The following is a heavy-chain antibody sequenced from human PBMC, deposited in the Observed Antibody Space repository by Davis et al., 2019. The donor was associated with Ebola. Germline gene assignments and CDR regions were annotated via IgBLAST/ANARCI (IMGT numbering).Heavy chain of an antibody. CDR3: ARDDGYSYGPIYYYYGMDV. CDR1: GFTFSSYT. Sequence: GGSLRLSCAASGFTFSSYTLHWVRQAPGKGLEWVAVIYSGGSTYYADSVKGRFTISRDNSKNTLYLQMNSLRAEDTAVYYCARDDGYSYGPIYYYYGMDVWGQGTTVTVSS. V-gene: IGHV3-66*01. J-gene: IGHJ6*02. D-gene: IGHD5-18*01. CDR2: IYSGGST.